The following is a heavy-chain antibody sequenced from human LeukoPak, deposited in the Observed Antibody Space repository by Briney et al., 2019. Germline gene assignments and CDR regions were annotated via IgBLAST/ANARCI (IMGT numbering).Heavy chain of an antibody. Sequence: TGGSLRLSCAASGLTFRSYGMGWVRQAPGKGLEWVSSITSSGTTNYAEFVKDRFVISRDSSKDTLFLQMNSLRVEDTAVYYCANTGSYSIYWGQGTLVTVSS. CDR3: ANTGSYSIY. CDR1: GLTFRSYG. V-gene: IGHV3-23*01. J-gene: IGHJ4*02. CDR2: ITSSGTT. D-gene: IGHD1-1*01.